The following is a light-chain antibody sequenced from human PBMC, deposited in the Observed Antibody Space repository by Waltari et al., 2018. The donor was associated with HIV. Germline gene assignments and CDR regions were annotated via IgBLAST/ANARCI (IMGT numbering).Light chain of an antibody. Sequence: QSALTQPRSVSGSPGQSVTISCTGTSSAVGGYSFVSWYQQHPNKAPKLMIYDVTKRPSGVPERFSGSKSGNTASLTISGLQAEDEADYYCCSYAGDPWVFGGGTKLTVL. CDR1: SSAVGGYSF. J-gene: IGLJ3*02. CDR2: DVT. CDR3: CSYAGDPWV. V-gene: IGLV2-11*01.